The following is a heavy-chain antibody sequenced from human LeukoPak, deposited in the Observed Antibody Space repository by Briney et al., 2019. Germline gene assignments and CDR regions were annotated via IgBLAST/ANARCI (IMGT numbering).Heavy chain of an antibody. CDR2: ISGSGGST. J-gene: IGHJ4*02. Sequence: PGASLRLSCAASGFTFSSYAMSWVRQAPGKGLEWVSAISGSGGSTYYADSVKGRFTISRDNSKNTLYLQMNSLRAEDTAVYYCAKLHSGWYLEGYFDYWGQGTLVTVSS. CDR3: AKLHSGWYLEGYFDY. D-gene: IGHD6-19*01. V-gene: IGHV3-23*01. CDR1: GFTFSSYA.